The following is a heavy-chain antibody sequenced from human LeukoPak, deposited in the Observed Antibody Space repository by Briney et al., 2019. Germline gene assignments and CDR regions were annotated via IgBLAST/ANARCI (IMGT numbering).Heavy chain of an antibody. CDR1: GYSISSGYY. CDR2: IYHSGST. Sequence: SETLSLTCTVSGYSISSGYYWGWIRQPPGKGLEWIGSIYHSGSTYYNPSLKSRVTISVDTSKNQFSLKLSSVTAADTAVYYCARDYKEDTAMVPHYWGQGTLVTVSS. CDR3: ARDYKEDTAMVPHY. J-gene: IGHJ4*02. V-gene: IGHV4-38-2*02. D-gene: IGHD5-18*01.